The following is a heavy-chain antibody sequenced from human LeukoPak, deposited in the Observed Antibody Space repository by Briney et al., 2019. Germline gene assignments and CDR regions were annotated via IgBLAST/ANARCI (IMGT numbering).Heavy chain of an antibody. J-gene: IGHJ5*02. Sequence: GGSLRLSCAASGFTLSSYWMSWVRQAPGKGLEWVANIKQDGSEKYYVDSVKGRFTISRDNAKNSLYLQMNSLRAEYTAVYYCARDPLYCSSTSCYPNTYNWFDPWGQGTLVTVSS. CDR1: GFTLSSYW. CDR2: IKQDGSEK. CDR3: ARDPLYCSSTSCYPNTYNWFDP. V-gene: IGHV3-7*01. D-gene: IGHD2-2*01.